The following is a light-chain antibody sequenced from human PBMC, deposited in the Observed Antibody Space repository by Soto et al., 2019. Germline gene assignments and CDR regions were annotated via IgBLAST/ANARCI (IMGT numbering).Light chain of an antibody. V-gene: IGKV3-11*01. J-gene: IGKJ4*01. CDR1: QSVSDF. Sequence: EIVLAQSPVTLSLSPGERATFSCRASQSVSDFLAWYQQQPGQAPRLLIYDASNRATGIPARFSGSGSGTDFTLTISNLEPEDFAVYYCQQRSKWPLTVGGGTKVEI. CDR3: QQRSKWPLT. CDR2: DAS.